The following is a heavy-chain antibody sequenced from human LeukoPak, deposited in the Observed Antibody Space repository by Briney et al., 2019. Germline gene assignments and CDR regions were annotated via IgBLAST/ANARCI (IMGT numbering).Heavy chain of an antibody. CDR3: ARVGYNWNYDYNWFDP. Sequence: ASVKVSCKASGYTFTSYGISWVRQAPGQGLEWMGWISAYNGNTNYAQKLQGRVTMTTDTSTSTAYMELRSLRSEDTAVYYCARVGYNWNYDYNWFDPWGQGTLVTVSS. V-gene: IGHV1-18*01. CDR2: ISAYNGNT. J-gene: IGHJ5*02. D-gene: IGHD1-7*01. CDR1: GYTFTSYG.